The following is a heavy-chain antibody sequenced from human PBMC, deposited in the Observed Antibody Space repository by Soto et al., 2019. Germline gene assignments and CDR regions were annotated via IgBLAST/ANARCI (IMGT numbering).Heavy chain of an antibody. D-gene: IGHD2-8*01. J-gene: IGHJ4*02. Sequence: SVKVSCKASGFTFTSSAVQWVRQARGQRLEWIGWIVVGSGNTNYAQKFQERVTITRDMSTSAAYMELSSLRSEDTAVYYCAAEQVSDGIPLGYWGQGTLVTVSS. V-gene: IGHV1-58*01. CDR2: IVVGSGNT. CDR1: GFTFTSSA. CDR3: AAEQVSDGIPLGY.